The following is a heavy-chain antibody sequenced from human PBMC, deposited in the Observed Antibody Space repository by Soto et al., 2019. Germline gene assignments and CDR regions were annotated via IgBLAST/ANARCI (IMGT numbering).Heavy chain of an antibody. CDR1: GFTFSSYA. D-gene: IGHD6-13*01. V-gene: IGHV3-23*01. J-gene: IGHJ4*02. CDR3: AKVQAIAANERWFDY. CDR2: ISGSGGST. Sequence: GGSLRLSCAASGFTFSSYAMSWVRQAPGKGLEWVSAISGSGGSTYYADSVKGRFTISRDNPKNTLYLQMNSLRAEDTAVYYCAKVQAIAANERWFDYWGQGTLVTVSS.